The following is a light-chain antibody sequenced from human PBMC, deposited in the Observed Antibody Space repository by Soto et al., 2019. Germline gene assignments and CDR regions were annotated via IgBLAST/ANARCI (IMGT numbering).Light chain of an antibody. J-gene: IGKJ1*01. Sequence: EIVLTQSPGTLSLSPWERATLSCRASQSVSNNYLAWYQQKPGQAPRLLIYDASNRATGIPARFSGSGSGTDFTLTISSLEPEDFAVYYCQHRSNWPGFGQGTKVDIK. V-gene: IGKV3-11*01. CDR3: QHRSNWPG. CDR2: DAS. CDR1: QSVSNNY.